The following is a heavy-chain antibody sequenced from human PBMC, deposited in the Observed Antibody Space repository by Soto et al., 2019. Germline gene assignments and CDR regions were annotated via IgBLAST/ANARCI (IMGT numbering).Heavy chain of an antibody. Sequence: GASVKVSCKASGYTFTGYYMHWVRQAPGQGREGMGWINPNSGGTNYAQKFQGCVTMTRDTPISTAYMELSRLRSDDTAVYYCARGIPAYYDILTGYSYGMDVWGQGTTVTVSS. CDR1: GYTFTGYY. V-gene: IGHV1-2*04. CDR3: ARGIPAYYDILTGYSYGMDV. D-gene: IGHD3-9*01. J-gene: IGHJ6*02. CDR2: INPNSGGT.